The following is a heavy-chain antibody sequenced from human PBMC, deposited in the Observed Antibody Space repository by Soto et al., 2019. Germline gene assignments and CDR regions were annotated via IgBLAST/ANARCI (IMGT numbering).Heavy chain of an antibody. V-gene: IGHV3-49*04. CDR2: IEGKAYGGTT. CDR1: GFTFGGST. CDR3: AGSGYYSGSVSRCIPRYFDS. D-gene: IGHD3-10*01. Sequence: GGSLRLSCTASGFTFGGSTMNWVRQAPGKGLEWVGIIEGKAYGGTTEYAASVIGRFSISRDDYKSVAYLQMNSPKTEDEAAYYCAGSGYYSGSVSRCIPRYFDSCGQGTLVTVSS. J-gene: IGHJ4*02.